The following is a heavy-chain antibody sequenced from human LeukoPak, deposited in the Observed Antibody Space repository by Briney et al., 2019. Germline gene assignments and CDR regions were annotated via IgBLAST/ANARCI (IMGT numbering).Heavy chain of an antibody. Sequence: SQTLSLTCAISGDSVSSNSAAWNWIRQSRSRDLEWLGRTYCRSKWYNDYAVSVKSRITINPDTSKNQFSLQLNSVTPEDTAVHYCARLVDTAMAFDYWGQGTLVTVSS. CDR1: GDSVSSNSAA. CDR3: ARLVDTAMAFDY. CDR2: TYCRSKWYN. D-gene: IGHD5-18*01. J-gene: IGHJ4*02. V-gene: IGHV6-1*01.